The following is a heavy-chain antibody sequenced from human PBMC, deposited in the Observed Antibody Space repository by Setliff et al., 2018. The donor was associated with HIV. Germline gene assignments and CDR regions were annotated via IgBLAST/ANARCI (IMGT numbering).Heavy chain of an antibody. D-gene: IGHD4-17*01. V-gene: IGHV4-59*11. Sequence: KPSETLSLTCTVSGASITSHYWSWIRQSPGRELEWIGYIYSTGSTNYNPSLQRRVSISMDASKNKFSLKVTSVTSADTAVYYCAKGAGFYGDYTFDYWGQGNLVTVSS. CDR1: GASITSHY. CDR3: AKGAGFYGDYTFDY. CDR2: IYSTGST. J-gene: IGHJ4*02.